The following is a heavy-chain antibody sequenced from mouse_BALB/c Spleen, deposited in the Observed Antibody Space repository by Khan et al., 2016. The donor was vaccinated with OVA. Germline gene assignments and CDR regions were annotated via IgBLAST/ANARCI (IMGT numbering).Heavy chain of an antibody. Sequence: EVQLQESGPDLVKPSQSLSLTCTVTGYSITGGYSWHWIRQFPGNKLEWMGYIHYSGRTNYNPSLKSRISITRDTSKNQFFLQLNSVTTEDTATYYCARSGTTVVAYWDFDVWGAGTTVTVSS. CDR1: GYSITGGYS. J-gene: IGHJ1*01. V-gene: IGHV3-1*02. D-gene: IGHD1-1*01. CDR2: IHYSGRT. CDR3: ARSGTTVVAYWDFDV.